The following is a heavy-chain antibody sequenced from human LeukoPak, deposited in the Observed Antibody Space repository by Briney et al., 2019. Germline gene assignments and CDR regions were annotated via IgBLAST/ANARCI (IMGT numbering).Heavy chain of an antibody. CDR1: GFTFSSYW. CDR3: ARGSAVTGVH. V-gene: IGHV3-74*01. D-gene: IGHD1-14*01. Sequence: GESLRLSCADSGFTFSSYWMHWVRQAPGKGLVWISRINSDGSTTNYADSVKGRFTISRDNAKNTLYLQMNSLRAEDTAMYYYARGSAVTGVHWGQGTLVTVSS. CDR2: INSDGSTT. J-gene: IGHJ4*02.